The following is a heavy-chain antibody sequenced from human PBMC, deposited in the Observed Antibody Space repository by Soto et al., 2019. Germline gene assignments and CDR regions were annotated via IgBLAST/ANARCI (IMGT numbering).Heavy chain of an antibody. V-gene: IGHV2-5*02. J-gene: IGHJ5*02. CDR3: AHNGPSIAAPVNWFDP. CDR2: IYWDDDK. D-gene: IGHD6-13*01. CDR1: GFSLSTSGVG. Sequence: QITLKESGPPLVKPTQTLTLTCTFSGFSLSTSGVGVGWIRQPPGKALEWLALIYWDDDKRYSPSLKSRLTIPKDTSKNQVVLTMTNMDPVDTATYYCAHNGPSIAAPVNWFDPWGQGTLVTVSS.